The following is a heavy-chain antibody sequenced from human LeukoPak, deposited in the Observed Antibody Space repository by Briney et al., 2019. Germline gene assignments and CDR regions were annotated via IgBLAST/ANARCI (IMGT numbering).Heavy chain of an antibody. V-gene: IGHV3-30*18. CDR3: AKAWRAYGDCHTFDI. Sequence: PGGSLRLSCVASGFTFSSYGMHWVRQAPGKGLEWVAVILYDGSNKYNADSVKGRFTISRDTSKNTLYLQMSSLRAEDTAVYYCAKAWRAYGDCHTFDIWGLGTMVTVSS. CDR2: ILYDGSNK. D-gene: IGHD4-17*01. CDR1: GFTFSSYG. J-gene: IGHJ3*02.